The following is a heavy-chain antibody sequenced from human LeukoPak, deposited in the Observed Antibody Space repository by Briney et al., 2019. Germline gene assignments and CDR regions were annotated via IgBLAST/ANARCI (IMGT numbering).Heavy chain of an antibody. D-gene: IGHD1-20*01. Sequence: PGGSLRLSCAASGFTFSRYAMHWVRQAPGKGLESVSAISSNGGSTYYANSVKGRFTISRDNSKNTLYLQMGSLRAEDLAVYYCARDFGLTGKVDYWGQGIQVTVSS. CDR3: ARDFGLTGKVDY. J-gene: IGHJ4*02. CDR2: ISSNGGST. CDR1: GFTFSRYA. V-gene: IGHV3-64*01.